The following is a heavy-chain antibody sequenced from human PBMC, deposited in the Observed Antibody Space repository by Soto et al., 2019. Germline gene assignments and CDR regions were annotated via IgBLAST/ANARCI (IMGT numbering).Heavy chain of an antibody. CDR2: IYWDDDK. CDR1: GFSITTNEVS. V-gene: IGHV2-5*02. Sequence: QITLKESGPTVVKPTQTLTLTCSLSGFSITTNEVSVGWIRQPPGKALEWLALIYWDDDKRYSPSLKDRLSITKDTSKNQVALTMTNVDPGDTATYYCAHRDGARFYFDYWGQGTLVTVTS. CDR3: AHRDGARFYFDY. J-gene: IGHJ4*02.